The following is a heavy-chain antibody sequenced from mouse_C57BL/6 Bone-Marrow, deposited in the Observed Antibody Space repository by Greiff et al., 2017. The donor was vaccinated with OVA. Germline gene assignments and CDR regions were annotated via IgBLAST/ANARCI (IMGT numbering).Heavy chain of an antibody. V-gene: IGHV12-3*01. CDR2: ITHSGET. CDR3: AGVAWFAY. J-gene: IGHJ3*01. CDR1: GFPITSGYY. Sequence: KLEESGPGLVKPSQSLFLTCSITGFPITSGYYWIWIRQSPGKPLEWMGYITHSGETFYNPSLQSPISITRETSKNQFFLQLNSVTTEDTAMYYCAGVAWFAYWGQGTLVTVSA.